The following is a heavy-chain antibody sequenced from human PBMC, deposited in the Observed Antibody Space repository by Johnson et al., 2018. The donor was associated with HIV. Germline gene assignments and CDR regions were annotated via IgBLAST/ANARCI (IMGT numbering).Heavy chain of an antibody. CDR1: GFTFSSYW. CDR2: IKQDGSEK. J-gene: IGHJ3*02. CDR3: ARDGGIAATDAFDI. V-gene: IGHV3-7*05. Sequence: VLLVESGGGVVQPGRSLRLSCAASGFTFSSYWMSWVRQAPGKGLEWVANIKQDGSEKYYVDSVKGRFTISRDNAKNSLYLQMNSLRAEDTAVYYCARDGGIAATDAFDIWGQGTTVIVSS. D-gene: IGHD6-13*01.